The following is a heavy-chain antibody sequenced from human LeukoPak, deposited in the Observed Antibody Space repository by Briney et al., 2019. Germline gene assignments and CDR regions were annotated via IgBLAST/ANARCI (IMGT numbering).Heavy chain of an antibody. J-gene: IGHJ4*02. CDR3: AKGGGSGFVDY. V-gene: IGHV3-30*18. Sequence: GRSLRLSCAASGFTFSSYGMHWVRQAPGKGQEWVAVISYDGSNKYYADSVKGRFTISRDNSKNTLYLQMNSLRAEDTAVYYCAKGGGSGFVDYWGQGTLVTVSS. CDR1: GFTFSSYG. CDR2: ISYDGSNK. D-gene: IGHD3-10*01.